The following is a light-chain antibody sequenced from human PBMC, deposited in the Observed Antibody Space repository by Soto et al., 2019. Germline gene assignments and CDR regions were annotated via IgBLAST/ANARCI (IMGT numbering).Light chain of an antibody. Sequence: DIQMTQSPSSVSASVGDRVTITCRAIPGISSWVAWYQQKPVKAPNLLIYAASSLQSGVPSRFSGSGSGTEFTLTSSSLQPEDVATYYCQQDDTFPLTFGGGTKVEIK. CDR1: PGISSW. J-gene: IGKJ4*01. V-gene: IGKV1-12*01. CDR2: AAS. CDR3: QQDDTFPLT.